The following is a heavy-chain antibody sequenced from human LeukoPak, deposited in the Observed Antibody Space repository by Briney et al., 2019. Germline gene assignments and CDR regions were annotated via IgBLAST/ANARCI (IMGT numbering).Heavy chain of an antibody. V-gene: IGHV1-2*02. CDR1: GYTFTGYY. D-gene: IGHD3-3*02. Sequence: GASVKVSCKASGYTFTGYYMHWVRQAPGQGLEWMGWINPNSGGTNYAQKFQGRVTMTRDTSISTAYMELSRLRSDDTAVYYCARPAVASIDWFDPWGQGTLVTVSS. CDR2: INPNSGGT. J-gene: IGHJ5*02. CDR3: ARPAVASIDWFDP.